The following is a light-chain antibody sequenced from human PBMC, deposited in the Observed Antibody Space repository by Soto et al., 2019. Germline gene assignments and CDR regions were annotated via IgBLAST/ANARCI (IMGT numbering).Light chain of an antibody. V-gene: IGKV1-9*01. J-gene: IGKJ4*01. CDR3: QPVKAFLTLT. Sequence: IQFTQSPSSLSASVGDSVTITCRASQDISTHIAWYQQKPGTAPKVLIYAASTLESGVPSRFSGGGSGTDLTLTISSLQPEDFGTYDCQPVKAFLTLTFGGGTKVDIK. CDR1: QDISTH. CDR2: AAS.